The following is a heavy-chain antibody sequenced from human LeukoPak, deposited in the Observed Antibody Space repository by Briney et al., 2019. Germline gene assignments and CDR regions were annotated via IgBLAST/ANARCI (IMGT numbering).Heavy chain of an antibody. Sequence: ASVTVSCKASGYTFTSYGISWVRQAPGQGLEWMGWISAYNGNTNYAQKLQGRVTMTTDTSTSTAYMELRSLRSDDTAVYYCATSSGQNDAFDIWGQGTMVTVSS. D-gene: IGHD6-19*01. J-gene: IGHJ3*02. CDR2: ISAYNGNT. CDR3: ATSSGQNDAFDI. CDR1: GYTFTSYG. V-gene: IGHV1-18*01.